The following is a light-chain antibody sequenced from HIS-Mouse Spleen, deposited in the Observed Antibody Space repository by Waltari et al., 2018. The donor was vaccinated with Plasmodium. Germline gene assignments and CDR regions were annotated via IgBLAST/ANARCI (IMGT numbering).Light chain of an antibody. Sequence: SYELTQPPPVSVSPGQTARLTCPGHALPQQCAYWYQQKPGQAPVLVIYKDSERPSGIPERFSGSSSGTTVTLTISGVQAEDEADYYCQSADSSGTPNWVFGGGTKLTVL. CDR1: ALPQQC. J-gene: IGLJ3*02. CDR3: QSADSSGTPNWV. CDR2: KDS. V-gene: IGLV3-25*03.